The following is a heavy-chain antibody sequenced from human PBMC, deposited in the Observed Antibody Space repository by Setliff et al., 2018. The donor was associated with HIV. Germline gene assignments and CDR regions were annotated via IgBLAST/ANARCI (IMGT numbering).Heavy chain of an antibody. D-gene: IGHD2-15*01. CDR3: ASLNIADSPYIYYYYIDF. Sequence: PSETLSLTCTVSGGSISTVRYYWGWIRQPPGKGLEWIGTINYRGNTYYNPSLTSRAAIFVDTSKNHISLKLSSVTAADTAVYYCASLNIADSPYIYYYYIDFWGKGTTVTVSS. J-gene: IGHJ6*03. CDR1: GGSISTVRYY. V-gene: IGHV4-39*02. CDR2: INYRGNT.